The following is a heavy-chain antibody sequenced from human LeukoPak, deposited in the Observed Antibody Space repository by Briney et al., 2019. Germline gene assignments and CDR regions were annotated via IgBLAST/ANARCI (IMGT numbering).Heavy chain of an antibody. CDR3: ARDKAAAGTWKGDY. J-gene: IGHJ4*02. Sequence: ASVKVSCKASGYTFTGYYMHWVRQAPGQGREWMGWINPNSGGTNYAQKFQGRVTMTRDTSISTAYMELSRLRSDDTAVYYCARDKAAAGTWKGDYWGQGTLVTVSS. D-gene: IGHD6-13*01. CDR2: INPNSGGT. CDR1: GYTFTGYY. V-gene: IGHV1-2*02.